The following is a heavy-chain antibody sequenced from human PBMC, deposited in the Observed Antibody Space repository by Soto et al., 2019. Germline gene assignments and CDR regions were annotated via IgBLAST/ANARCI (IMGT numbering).Heavy chain of an antibody. CDR3: AGGQWLGPGY. Sequence: QVQLVQSGAEVKKPGASVKVSCKASGYTFTSYAIHWVRQAPGQRLEWMGWINAGNGNTKYSQKFQGRVTITRDTTASTAYMGVGRLRSEDKAVYFCAGGQWLGPGYWGQGTLVTVSS. CDR1: GYTFTSYA. D-gene: IGHD6-19*01. J-gene: IGHJ4*02. V-gene: IGHV1-3*01. CDR2: INAGNGNT.